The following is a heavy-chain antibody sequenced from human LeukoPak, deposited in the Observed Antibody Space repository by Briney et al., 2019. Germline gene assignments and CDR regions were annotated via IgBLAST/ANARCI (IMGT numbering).Heavy chain of an antibody. CDR3: ARLVDAPRYFDY. V-gene: IGHV4-39*01. Sequence: SETLSLTCTVSGGSISSSSYYWGWIRQPPGKGLEWIGSIYYSGKTYYNLSLKSRVTISVDTSKNQFSLKLSSVTAADTAVYYCARLVDAPRYFDYWGQGTLVTVPS. CDR1: GGSISSSSYY. CDR2: IYYSGKT. J-gene: IGHJ4*02. D-gene: IGHD2-21*01.